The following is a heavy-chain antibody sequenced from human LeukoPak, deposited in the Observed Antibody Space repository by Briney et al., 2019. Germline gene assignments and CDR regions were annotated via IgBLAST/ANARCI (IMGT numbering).Heavy chain of an antibody. CDR1: GGSISSYY. J-gene: IGHJ6*02. CDR2: IYYSGST. D-gene: IGHD3-10*01. Sequence: PSETLSLTCTVSGGSISSYYWRWIRQPPGKGLEWIGYIYYSGSTNYNPSLKSRVTISVDTSKNQFSLKLSSVTAADTAVYYCARGKGGSGSFYYYGMDVWGQGTTVTVSS. CDR3: ARGKGGSGSFYYYGMDV. V-gene: IGHV4-59*01.